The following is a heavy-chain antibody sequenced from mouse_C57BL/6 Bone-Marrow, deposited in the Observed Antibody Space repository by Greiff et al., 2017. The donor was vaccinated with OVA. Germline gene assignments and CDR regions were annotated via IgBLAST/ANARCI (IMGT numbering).Heavy chain of an antibody. CDR3: ARSYYSNSYYYAMDY. D-gene: IGHD2-5*01. CDR2: IHPNSGST. CDR1: GYTFTSYW. J-gene: IGHJ4*01. V-gene: IGHV1-64*01. Sequence: VQLQQSGAELVKPGASVKLSCKASGYTFTSYWMHWVKQRPGQGLEWIGMIHPNSGSTNYNEKFKSKATLTVDKSSSTAYMQLSSLTSEDSAVYYCARSYYSNSYYYAMDYWGQGTSVTVSS.